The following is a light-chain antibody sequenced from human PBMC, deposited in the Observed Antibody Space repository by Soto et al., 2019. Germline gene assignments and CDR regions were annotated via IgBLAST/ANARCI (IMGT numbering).Light chain of an antibody. Sequence: DLQMTQSPSTLSASVGDRVTITCRASQSISTWLAWYQQKPGKVPKLLIYDASSLESGVPSRFSGSGSGTEFTLTISSLRPDDSATYYCQQYNSYSQTFGQGTKVEIK. V-gene: IGKV1-5*01. CDR1: QSISTW. CDR3: QQYNSYSQT. J-gene: IGKJ1*01. CDR2: DAS.